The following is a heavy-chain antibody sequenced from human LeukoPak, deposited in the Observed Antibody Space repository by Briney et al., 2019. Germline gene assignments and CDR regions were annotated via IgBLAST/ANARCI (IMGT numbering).Heavy chain of an antibody. CDR3: ARWTRAVDY. CDR2: IYYSGST. D-gene: IGHD3/OR15-3a*01. Sequence: SEPLSLTCTVSGGSISSSSYYWGWIRQPPGKGLEWIGSIYYSGSTYYNPSLKSRVTISVDTSKNQFSLKLSSVTAADTAVYYCARWTRAVDYWGQGTLVTVSS. V-gene: IGHV4-39*01. J-gene: IGHJ4*02. CDR1: GGSISSSSYY.